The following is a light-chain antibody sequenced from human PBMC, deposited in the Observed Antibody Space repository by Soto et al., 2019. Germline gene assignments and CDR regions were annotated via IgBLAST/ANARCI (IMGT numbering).Light chain of an antibody. CDR1: QSVLYGSNSKNY. CDR2: WAS. J-gene: IGKJ2*01. Sequence: DIVMTQSPDSLAVSLGERAAINCKSSQSVLYGSNSKNYLAWYQQKPGQPPKLLIYWASTRESGVPDRFSGSGSGTDFTLTISSLQDEDVAVYYCQQYYSTPYTFGQGTKVE. V-gene: IGKV4-1*01. CDR3: QQYYSTPYT.